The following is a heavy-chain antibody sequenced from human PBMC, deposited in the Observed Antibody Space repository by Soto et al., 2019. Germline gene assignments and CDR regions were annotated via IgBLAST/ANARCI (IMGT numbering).Heavy chain of an antibody. CDR1: GYTFTSYG. CDR2: ISAYNGNT. Sequence: ASVKVSCKASGYTFTSYGSSWVRQAPGQGLEWMGWISAYNGNTNYAQKLQGRVTMTTDTSTSTAYMELRSLRSDDTAVYYCAREDIVVVPAAIDWIWFDPWGQGTLVTVSS. D-gene: IGHD2-2*01. V-gene: IGHV1-18*01. J-gene: IGHJ5*02. CDR3: AREDIVVVPAAIDWIWFDP.